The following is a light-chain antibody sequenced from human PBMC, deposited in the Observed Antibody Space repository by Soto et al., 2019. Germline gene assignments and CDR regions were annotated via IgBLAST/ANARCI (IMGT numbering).Light chain of an antibody. V-gene: IGKV3-15*01. J-gene: IGKJ5*01. Sequence: IVRPQSPDPLSGSPGARATLSCKASQSVSSNLAWYQQKPGQAPRLLIYGASTRATGIPARFSGSGSGTDFTLTISRLEPEDFAVYYCQQRSNWPSITFGQGTRLEIK. CDR1: QSVSSN. CDR2: GAS. CDR3: QQRSNWPSIT.